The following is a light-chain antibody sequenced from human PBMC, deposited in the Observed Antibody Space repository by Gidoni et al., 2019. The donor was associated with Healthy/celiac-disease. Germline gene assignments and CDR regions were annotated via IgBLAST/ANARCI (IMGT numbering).Light chain of an antibody. CDR3: QQRSNWPLT. CDR2: DAS. J-gene: IGKJ4*01. Sequence: DIVLTPSPATLSLSPGERATLSCRASQSVSSYLAWYQQKPGQAPRLLIYDASNSATGIPARFSGSGSGTDFNRTISSLEPEDVAVYYCQQRSNWPLTFGGGTKVEIK. V-gene: IGKV3-11*01. CDR1: QSVSSY.